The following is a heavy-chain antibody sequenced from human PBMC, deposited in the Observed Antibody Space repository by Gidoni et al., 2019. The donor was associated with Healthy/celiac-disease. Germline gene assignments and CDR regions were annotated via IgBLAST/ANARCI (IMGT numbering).Heavy chain of an antibody. Sequence: VQLVESGGGLVHPGWSLRLSCAASVFPFSSYWMSWVRQAPRKGLEWVANIKQDGSEKYYVDSVKGRFTISRDNDKKSLYLQMNSLRAEDTAVYYCARYYYDSSGYYNFDYWGKGTLVTVSS. J-gene: IGHJ4*02. V-gene: IGHV3-7*01. CDR1: VFPFSSYW. CDR3: ARYYYDSSGYYNFDY. CDR2: IKQDGSEK. D-gene: IGHD3-22*01.